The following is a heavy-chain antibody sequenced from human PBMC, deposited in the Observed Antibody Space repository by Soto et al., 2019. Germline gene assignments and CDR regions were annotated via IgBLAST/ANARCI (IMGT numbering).Heavy chain of an antibody. D-gene: IGHD3-16*01. CDR1: GFTFSTYW. Sequence: EVQLVESGGGVVQPGESLRLSCTASGFTFSTYWMHWVRQAPGKGLVWLSRLKGDGSMTDYADSVKGRFTISRDNAEKTVYLQMNGLRAEDTAIYYCARGGLYAYYQDNWGQGTLVTVSS. V-gene: IGHV3-74*01. J-gene: IGHJ4*02. CDR3: ARGGLYAYYQDN. CDR2: LKGDGSMT.